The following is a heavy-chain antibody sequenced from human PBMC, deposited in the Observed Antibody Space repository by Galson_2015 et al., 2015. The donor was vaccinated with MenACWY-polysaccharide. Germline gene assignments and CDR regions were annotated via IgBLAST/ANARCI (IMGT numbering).Heavy chain of an antibody. D-gene: IGHD6-13*01. J-gene: IGHJ4*03. CDR1: GFSLSTTGMR. CDR2: IDWNDGK. Sequence: PALVKPPQTLTLTCTFSGFSLSTTGMRVSWIRQPPGKALEWLARIDWNDGKFYSTSLKTRLTISKDTSKNQVVLTMSNMDPVDTATYYCTRTAAAGQGYFDYWGQGTQVTVSS. V-gene: IGHV2-70*04. CDR3: TRTAAAGQGYFDY.